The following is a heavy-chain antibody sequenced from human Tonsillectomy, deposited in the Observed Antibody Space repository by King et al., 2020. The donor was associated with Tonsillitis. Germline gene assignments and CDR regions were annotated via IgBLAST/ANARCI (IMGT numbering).Heavy chain of an antibody. CDR2: ISYDGSKR. V-gene: IGHV3-30*04. CDR3: ARDGPFESSTWYHFDR. J-gene: IGHJ4*02. CDR1: GFTFSNYA. D-gene: IGHD6-13*01. Sequence: VQLVESGGDVVQPGRSLRLSCAASGFTFSNYAMHWVRQAPGKGPEWVAVISYDGSKRYYADSVKGRFIISRDNFKNTLYLQMNNLRPEDTAVYYCARDGPFESSTWYHFDRWGQGTLVTVSS.